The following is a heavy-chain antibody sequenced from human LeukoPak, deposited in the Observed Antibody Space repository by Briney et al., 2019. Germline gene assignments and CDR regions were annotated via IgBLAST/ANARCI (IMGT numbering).Heavy chain of an antibody. CDR3: ARDEGYSNSTSCYNS. CDR2: IIPIFGTA. CDR1: GGTFSSYT. V-gene: IGHV1-69*08. D-gene: IGHD2-2*02. Sequence: ASVKVSCKASGGTFSSYTIRGGQQAPGQGLEWMGRIIPIFGTANYAQKFQGRVTITADKSTSTAYMELSSLRSEDTAVYYCARDEGYSNSTSCYNSCGQGTLVTVSS. J-gene: IGHJ4*02.